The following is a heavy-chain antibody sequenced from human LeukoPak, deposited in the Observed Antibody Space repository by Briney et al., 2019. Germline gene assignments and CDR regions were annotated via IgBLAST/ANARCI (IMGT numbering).Heavy chain of an antibody. D-gene: IGHD4-17*01. J-gene: IGHJ4*02. CDR1: GFTFSSYG. Sequence: PGRSLRLSCAASGFTFSSYGMHWVRQAPGKGLEWVAVIWYDGSNKYYADSVKGRFTISRDNSKNTLYLQMNSLRAEDTAVYYCARWGVDYEVDYWGQGTLVTVSS. V-gene: IGHV3-33*01. CDR3: ARWGVDYEVDY. CDR2: IWYDGSNK.